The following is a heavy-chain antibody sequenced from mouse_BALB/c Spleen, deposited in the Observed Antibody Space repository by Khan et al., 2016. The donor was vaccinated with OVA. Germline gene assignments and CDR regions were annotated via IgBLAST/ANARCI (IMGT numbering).Heavy chain of an antibody. CDR2: ISSSGNT. CDR1: GYSITSDYA. Sequence: EVQLQESGPGLVKPSQSLSLTCTVTGYSITSDYAWNWIRQFPGNKLEWMGFISSSGNTKYNPSLKSRFSITRDTSKNQFFLQLNSVTTEDTATYYCARVYGGDFDYWGQGTSLTVSS. J-gene: IGHJ2*02. V-gene: IGHV3-2*02. CDR3: ARVYGGDFDY. D-gene: IGHD1-1*01.